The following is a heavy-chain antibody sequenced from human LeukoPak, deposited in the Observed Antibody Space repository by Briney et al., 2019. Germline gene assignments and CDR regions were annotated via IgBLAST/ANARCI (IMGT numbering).Heavy chain of an antibody. CDR3: GRDALVGYFSYYYMDV. J-gene: IGHJ6*03. CDR1: GGSISSHY. V-gene: IGHV4-59*11. D-gene: IGHD2-15*01. Sequence: SETLSLTCTVSGGSISSHYWTWIRQSPVKGLEWIGDISNSGSTSYNPSLKSRVTISIDTSKNQFSLKLSSVTAADTAVYYCGRDALVGYFSYYYMDVWGKWTTVTVSS. CDR2: ISNSGST.